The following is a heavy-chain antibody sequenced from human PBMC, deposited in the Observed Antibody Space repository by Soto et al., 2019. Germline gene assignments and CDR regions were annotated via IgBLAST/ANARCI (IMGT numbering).Heavy chain of an antibody. Sequence: QVQLVQSGAEVKKVGSSVKVSCKGSGGTFSSSAMSWMRQAPGQGLEWMGGITATFGAVHYAQKFQGRLTITADEFTDTAYMERSSLTSEDSAVYDGAIDRRTSSLWFDPWGEGTLVSVSS. CDR3: AIDRRTSSLWFDP. V-gene: IGHV1-69*12. D-gene: IGHD6-6*01. CDR2: ITATFGAV. CDR1: GGTFSSSA. J-gene: IGHJ5*02.